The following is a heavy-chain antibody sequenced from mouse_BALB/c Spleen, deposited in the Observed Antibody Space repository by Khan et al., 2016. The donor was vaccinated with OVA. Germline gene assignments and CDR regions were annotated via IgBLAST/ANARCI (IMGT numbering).Heavy chain of an antibody. CDR3: ARLEDI. V-gene: IGHV2-9*02. D-gene: IGHD1-3*01. CDR1: GYSLTSYG. J-gene: IGHJ2*01. CDR2: IWAGGRT. Sequence: QVQLKQSGPGLVAPSQSLSITCTVSGYSLTSYGVHWVRQPPGKGLEWLGVIWAGGRTNYNSALMSRLSTSKDNSKSEVFVKKNSLQTEYTAMDYCARLEDIWGQGTTLTVSS.